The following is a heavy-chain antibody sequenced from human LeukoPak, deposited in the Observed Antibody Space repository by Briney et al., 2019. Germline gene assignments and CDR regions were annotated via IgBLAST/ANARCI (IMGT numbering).Heavy chain of an antibody. J-gene: IGHJ6*02. D-gene: IGHD3-22*01. CDR3: ARLIVVVITTRPYGMDV. V-gene: IGHV3-7*01. Sequence: PGGSLRLSCAASGFTFSSDWMSWVRQAPGKGLEWVASIKQDGSEKYYVDSVKGRFTISRDNAKNSLYLQMNSLRAEDTAVYYCARLIVVVITTRPYGMDVWGQGTTVTVSS. CDR2: IKQDGSEK. CDR1: GFTFSSDW.